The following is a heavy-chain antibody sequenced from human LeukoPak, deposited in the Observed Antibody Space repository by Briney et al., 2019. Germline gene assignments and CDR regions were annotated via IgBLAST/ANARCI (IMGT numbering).Heavy chain of an antibody. CDR1: GYTFTSYY. CDR2: INPSGGST. Sequence: GASVKVSCKASGYTFTSYYMHWVRQAPGQGLEWMGIINPSGGSTSYAQKFQGRVTMTRDMSTSTVYMELSSLRSEDTAVYYCARDTEQDYGSGRIYYMDVWGKGTTVTVSS. J-gene: IGHJ6*03. V-gene: IGHV1-46*01. CDR3: ARDTEQDYGSGRIYYMDV. D-gene: IGHD3-10*01.